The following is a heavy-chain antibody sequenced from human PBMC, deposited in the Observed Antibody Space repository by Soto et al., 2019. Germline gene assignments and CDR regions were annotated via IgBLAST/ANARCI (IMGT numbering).Heavy chain of an antibody. CDR1: GYSFAGYW. CDR2: IDPSDSQT. Sequence: GESLKISCKGSGYSFAGYWITWVRQKPGKGLEWMGRIDPSDSQTYYSPSFRGHVTISVTKSITTVFLQWSSLRASDTAMYYCARQIYDSDTGPHFQYYFDFWGQRTPVTVSS. V-gene: IGHV5-10-1*01. CDR3: ARQIYDSDTGPHFQYYFDF. J-gene: IGHJ4*02. D-gene: IGHD3-22*01.